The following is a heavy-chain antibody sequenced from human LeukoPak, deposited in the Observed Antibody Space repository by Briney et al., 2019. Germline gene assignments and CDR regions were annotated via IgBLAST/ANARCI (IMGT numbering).Heavy chain of an antibody. CDR1: GFTVSSNY. CDR3: AREVKGSYYFDY. Sequence: GGSLRLSCAASGFTVSSNYMSWVRRAPGKGLEWVSVIYSGGSTYYADSVKGRFTISRDNSKNTLYLQMNSLRAEDTAVYYCAREVKGSYYFDYWGQGTLVTVSS. D-gene: IGHD3-10*01. CDR2: IYSGGST. V-gene: IGHV3-66*01. J-gene: IGHJ4*02.